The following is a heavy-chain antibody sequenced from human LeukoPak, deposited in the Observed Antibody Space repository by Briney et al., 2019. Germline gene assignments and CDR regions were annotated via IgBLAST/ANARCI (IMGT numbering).Heavy chain of an antibody. V-gene: IGHV1-2*02. CDR2: INPNSGGT. Sequence: ASVKVSCKASGYTFTDYYMHWVRQAPGQGLAWMGWINPNSGGTKYAQKFQGRVTMTRDTSINTAYMELTRLTYDDTAVYYCAGLPRYNWNEPLAYWGQGTLVTVSS. D-gene: IGHD1-20*01. CDR3: AGLPRYNWNEPLAY. J-gene: IGHJ4*02. CDR1: GYTFTDYY.